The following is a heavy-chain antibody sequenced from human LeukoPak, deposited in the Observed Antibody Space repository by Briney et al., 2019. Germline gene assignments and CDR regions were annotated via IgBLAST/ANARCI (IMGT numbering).Heavy chain of an antibody. CDR1: GGTFSSYA. CDR3: ARDRRTYYYDSSGYYHDY. J-gene: IGHJ4*02. V-gene: IGHV1-69*04. Sequence: GASVTVSCKASGGTFSSYAISWVRQAPGQGLEWMGRIIPILGIANYAQKFQGRVTITADKSTSTAYMELSSLRSEDTAVYYCARDRRTYYYDSSGYYHDYWGQGTLVTVSS. D-gene: IGHD3-22*01. CDR2: IIPILGIA.